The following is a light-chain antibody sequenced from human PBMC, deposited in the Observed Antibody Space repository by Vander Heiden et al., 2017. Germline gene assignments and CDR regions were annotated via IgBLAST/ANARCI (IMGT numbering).Light chain of an antibody. Sequence: DIVMTQSPLSLLVTTGEPASISCRSSQSLLYSNGYDYLDWYLQKPGQPPQLLIYLGSNRASGVPDRFSGSGSGTDFTLKISRVEAEDVGVYYCMQALQTPLTFGGGTKVDIK. V-gene: IGKV2-28*01. J-gene: IGKJ4*01. CDR2: LGS. CDR3: MQALQTPLT. CDR1: QSLLYSNGYDY.